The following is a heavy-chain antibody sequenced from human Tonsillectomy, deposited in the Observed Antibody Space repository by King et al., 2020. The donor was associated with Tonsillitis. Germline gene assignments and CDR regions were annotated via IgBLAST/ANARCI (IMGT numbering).Heavy chain of an antibody. D-gene: IGHD2-2*01. Sequence: VQLVESGGVVVQPGGSLRLSCAASGFNFDGCAMHWVRQPLGTGLEWVSFISWDGGSTFYADSVKGRFTVSRDNSKNSLYLQMDSLTAEDTAFYYCGKDICSNSGCYCDYWGQGTLVTVSS. CDR2: ISWDGGST. CDR3: GKDICSNSGCYCDY. CDR1: GFNFDGCA. J-gene: IGHJ4*02. V-gene: IGHV3-43D*04.